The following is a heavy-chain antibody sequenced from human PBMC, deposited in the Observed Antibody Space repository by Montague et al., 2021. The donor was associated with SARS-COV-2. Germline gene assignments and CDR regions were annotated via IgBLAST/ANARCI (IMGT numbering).Heavy chain of an antibody. Sequence: SETLSLTCAVHGGSLSTYSRNWIRQPPGKGLEWIGEIHHGGSTNYNPSLKSRVTISADTSKNQFSLKLTSVAAADTAVYYCARLGDGVVPSPILGVGPYYSYYYMDVWGKGTTVTVSS. CDR2: IHHGGST. V-gene: IGHV4-34*01. CDR3: ARLGDGVVPSPILGVGPYYSYYYMDV. J-gene: IGHJ6*03. D-gene: IGHD3-10*01. CDR1: GGSLSTYS.